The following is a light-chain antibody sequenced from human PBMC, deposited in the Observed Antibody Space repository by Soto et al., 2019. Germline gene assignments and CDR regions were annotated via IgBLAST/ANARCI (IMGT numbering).Light chain of an antibody. V-gene: IGKV3-11*01. CDR1: QSVSSY. J-gene: IGKJ5*01. Sequence: EIVLTQSPATLSLSPGERATLSCRASQSVSSYLAWYQQKPGQAPRLLIYDASNRATGIPARFSGSGSGTDFTLTISSLEPEDFAVYYWQQRSNWPPFTFGQGTRL. CDR3: QQRSNWPPFT. CDR2: DAS.